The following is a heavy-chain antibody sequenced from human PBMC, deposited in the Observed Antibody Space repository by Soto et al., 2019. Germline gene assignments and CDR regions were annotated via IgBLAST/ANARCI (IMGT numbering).Heavy chain of an antibody. CDR3: ARGVWLYNWNDLGRNWFDP. Sequence: SETLSLTCTVSGGSISSGGYYWSWICQHPGKGLEWIGYIYYSGSTYYNPSLKSRVTISVDTSKNQFSLKLSSVTAADTAVYYCARGVWLYNWNDLGRNWFDPWGQGTLVTVSS. D-gene: IGHD1-20*01. J-gene: IGHJ5*02. CDR1: GGSISSGGYY. V-gene: IGHV4-31*03. CDR2: IYYSGST.